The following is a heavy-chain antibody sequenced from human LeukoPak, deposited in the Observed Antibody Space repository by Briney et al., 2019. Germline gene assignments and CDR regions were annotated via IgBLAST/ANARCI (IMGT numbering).Heavy chain of an antibody. D-gene: IGHD4-17*01. CDR3: ARPQYGACDY. V-gene: IGHV5-51*01. J-gene: IGHJ4*02. CDR2: IYPGDFKT. CDR1: GYSFTSYW. Sequence: GESLKISCKGSGYSFTSYWIGWVRQMPGKGLEWVGIIYPGDFKTRYSPSFQGQVTISVDKSISTAYLQWSSLKASDTAMYYCARPQYGACDYWGQGTLVTVSS.